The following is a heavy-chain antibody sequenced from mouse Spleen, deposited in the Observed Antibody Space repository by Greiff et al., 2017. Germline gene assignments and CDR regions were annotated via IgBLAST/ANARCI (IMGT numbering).Heavy chain of an antibody. J-gene: IGHJ2*01. Sequence: EVKLVESGGGLVKPGGSLKLSCAASGFTFSSYAMSWVRQTPEKRLEWVATISSGGSYTYYPDSVKGRFTISRDNAKNTLYLQMSSLRSEDTAMYYCARLGSFDYWGQGTTLTVSS. CDR2: ISSGGSYT. CDR1: GFTFSSYA. D-gene: IGHD4-1*01. V-gene: IGHV5-9-1*01. CDR3: ARLGSFDY.